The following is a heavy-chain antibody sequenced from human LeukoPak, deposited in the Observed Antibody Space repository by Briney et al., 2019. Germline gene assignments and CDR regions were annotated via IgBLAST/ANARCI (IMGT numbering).Heavy chain of an antibody. D-gene: IGHD5-18*01. CDR3: ARQWYEDTAMVDY. J-gene: IGHJ4*02. Sequence: GESLKISCKGSGYSFTTYWIGWVRQMPGKGLEWMGIIYPGDSDTRYSPSFQGQVTISADKSISTAYLQWSTLKASDTAMYYCARQWYEDTAMVDYWGQGTLVTVSS. CDR1: GYSFTTYW. V-gene: IGHV5-51*01. CDR2: IYPGDSDT.